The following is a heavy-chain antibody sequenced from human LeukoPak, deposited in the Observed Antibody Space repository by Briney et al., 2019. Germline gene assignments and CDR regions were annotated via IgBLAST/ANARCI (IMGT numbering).Heavy chain of an antibody. CDR3: ARDRVQIVGASSVYFQY. CDR2: ISVYNGNT. CDR1: GYTFTSYG. V-gene: IGHV1-18*01. D-gene: IGHD1-26*01. Sequence: ASVKVSCKASGYTFTSYGISWVRQAPGQGLEWMGWISVYNGNTKYAQRFQGRVTMTTDTSTSTVYMDLRSLRSDDTAMYFCARDRVQIVGASSVYFQYWGQGTLVTVSS. J-gene: IGHJ1*01.